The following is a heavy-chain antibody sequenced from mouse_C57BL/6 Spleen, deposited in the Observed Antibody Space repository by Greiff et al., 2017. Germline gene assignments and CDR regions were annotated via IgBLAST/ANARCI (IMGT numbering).Heavy chain of an antibody. Sequence: DVKLQESGPVLVKPGASVKMSCKASGYTFTDYYMNWVKQSHGKSLEWIGVLNPYNGGTSYNQKFKGKATLTVDKSSRTAYMELNSLTSEDSAVYYGARGRAYSKAMDYWGQGTSVTVAS. D-gene: IGHD2-5*01. V-gene: IGHV1-19*01. J-gene: IGHJ4*01. CDR2: LNPYNGGT. CDR3: ARGRAYSKAMDY. CDR1: GYTFTDYY.